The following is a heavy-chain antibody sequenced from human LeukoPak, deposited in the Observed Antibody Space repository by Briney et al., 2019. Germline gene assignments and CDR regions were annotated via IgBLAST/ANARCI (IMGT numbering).Heavy chain of an antibody. CDR2: INPSGGST. CDR1: RYTFTSYY. J-gene: IGHJ5*02. V-gene: IGHV1-46*01. Sequence: ASVKVSYKASRYTFTSYYMLWLRQAPGQGLEWMGIINPSGGSTSYAQKFQRRVTMTRDTSTSTVYMELSSLRSEDTAVYYCARDPVKYSSSSYNWFDPWGQGTLVTVSS. D-gene: IGHD6-6*01. CDR3: ARDPVKYSSSSYNWFDP.